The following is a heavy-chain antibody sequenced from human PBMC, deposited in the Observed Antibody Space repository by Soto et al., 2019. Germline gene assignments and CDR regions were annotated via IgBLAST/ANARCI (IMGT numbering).Heavy chain of an antibody. CDR3: ARDWRTAMGTGDY. Sequence: QVQLVESGGGVVQPGRSLRLSCAASGFTFSSYAMHWVRQAPGKGLEWVAVISYDGSNKYYADSVKGRFTISRDNSKSTLYLQMNSLRAEDTAVYYCARDWRTAMGTGDYWGQGTLVTVSS. J-gene: IGHJ4*02. D-gene: IGHD5-18*01. CDR1: GFTFSSYA. CDR2: ISYDGSNK. V-gene: IGHV3-30-3*01.